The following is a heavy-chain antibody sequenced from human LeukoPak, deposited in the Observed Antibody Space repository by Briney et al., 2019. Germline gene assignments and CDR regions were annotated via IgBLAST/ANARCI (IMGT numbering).Heavy chain of an antibody. J-gene: IGHJ4*02. Sequence: GGSLRLSCAASGFTFSSYWMSWVRQAPGKGLEWVANVKQDGSKKNYVNSVKGRFTISRDNAKNSLYLQMNSLRAEDTAVYYCAKGSYYDSSGSFYFDYWGQGTLSPSPQ. CDR2: VKQDGSKK. V-gene: IGHV3-7*03. CDR3: AKGSYYDSSGSFYFDY. D-gene: IGHD3-22*01. CDR1: GFTFSSYW.